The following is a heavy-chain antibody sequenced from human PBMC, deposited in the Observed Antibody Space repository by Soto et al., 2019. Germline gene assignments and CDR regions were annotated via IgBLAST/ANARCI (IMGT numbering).Heavy chain of an antibody. Sequence: PSETLSLTCTVSGGSISRSTYYWGWIRQPPGKGLEWIGSIYYSGSTYYRPSLKSRVTISVDTSKNQFSLKLSSVTAADTAVYYCARLPSSIAAAGKVDYYYGMDVWGQGTTVTVSS. CDR3: ARLPSSIAAAGKVDYYYGMDV. CDR1: GGSISRSTYY. CDR2: IYYSGST. D-gene: IGHD6-13*01. J-gene: IGHJ6*02. V-gene: IGHV4-39*07.